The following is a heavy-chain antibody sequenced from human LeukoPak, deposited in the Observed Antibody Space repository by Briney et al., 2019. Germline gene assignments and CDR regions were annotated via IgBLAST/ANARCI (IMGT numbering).Heavy chain of an antibody. CDR2: INHSGST. Sequence: SEALSLTCAVYGGSFSGYYWSWIRQPPGKGLEWIGEINHSGSTNYNPSLKSRVTISVDTSKNQFSLKLSSVTAADTAVYYCARGGLEMATIKAGWFDPWGQGTLVTVSS. V-gene: IGHV4-34*01. CDR3: ARGGLEMATIKAGWFDP. D-gene: IGHD5-24*01. J-gene: IGHJ5*02. CDR1: GGSFSGYY.